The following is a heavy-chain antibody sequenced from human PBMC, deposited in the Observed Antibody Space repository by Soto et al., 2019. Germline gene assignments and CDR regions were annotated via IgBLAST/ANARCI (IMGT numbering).Heavy chain of an antibody. J-gene: IGHJ4*02. CDR1: GYTFTGYY. Sequence: ASVKVSCKASGYTFTGYYMHCVRQAPGQGLEWMGWINPNSGGTNYAQKFQGWVTMTRDTSISTAYMELSRLRSDDTAVYYCARVCCSSTSSFVLLSQYYFDYWGQGTLVTVSS. CDR3: ARVCCSSTSSFVLLSQYYFDY. D-gene: IGHD2-2*01. V-gene: IGHV1-2*04. CDR2: INPNSGGT.